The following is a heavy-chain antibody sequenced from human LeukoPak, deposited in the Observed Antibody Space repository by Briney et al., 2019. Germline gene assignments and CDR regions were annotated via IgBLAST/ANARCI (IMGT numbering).Heavy chain of an antibody. Sequence: GGSLRLSCVASGFTLNSYAMSWVRQAPTKGLEWVSAISGGGDITYYADSVKGRFTFSKDYSKNTVSLQMNSLRAEDTAIYYCAKGRAPPFFNWFESWGQGTLVTVSS. CDR1: GFTLNSYA. CDR2: ISGGGDIT. CDR3: AKGRAPPFFNWFES. J-gene: IGHJ5*01. V-gene: IGHV3-23*01. D-gene: IGHD3-3*01.